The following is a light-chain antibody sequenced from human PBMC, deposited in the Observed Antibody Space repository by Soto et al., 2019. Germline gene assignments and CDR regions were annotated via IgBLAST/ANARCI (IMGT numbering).Light chain of an antibody. CDR2: EVT. CDR3: AAWDDNLNVVV. J-gene: IGLJ3*02. CDR1: SSDVGGYNY. Sequence: QSALTQPASVSGSPGQSITISCTGTSSDVGGYNYVSWYQQYPGKAPKLMIHEVTNRPSGVSNRFSGSKSGNTASLTISGLQAEDEADYYCAAWDDNLNVVVFGGGTKVTVL. V-gene: IGLV2-14*01.